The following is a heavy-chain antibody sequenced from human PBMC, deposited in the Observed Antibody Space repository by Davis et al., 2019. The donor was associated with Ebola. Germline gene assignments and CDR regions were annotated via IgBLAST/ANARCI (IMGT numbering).Heavy chain of an antibody. CDR2: ISGYNGNT. Sequence: AASVKVSCKASGYTFNSYGISWVRQAPGQGLEWMGWISGYNGNTNYAEKFQGRVTLTTDTSTSTAYMEVGSLRSDDTAVYYCARAQFPTTSDHWGQGTLVTVSS. CDR3: ARAQFPTTSDH. V-gene: IGHV1-18*01. D-gene: IGHD1-1*01. CDR1: GYTFNSYG. J-gene: IGHJ4*02.